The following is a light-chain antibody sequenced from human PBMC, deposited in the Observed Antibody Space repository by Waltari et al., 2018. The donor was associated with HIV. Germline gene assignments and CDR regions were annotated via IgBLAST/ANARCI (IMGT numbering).Light chain of an antibody. J-gene: IGKJ5*01. V-gene: IGKV1-39*01. CDR1: QSISTY. Sequence: DIQVNQSPSSLSASVGHRVTITCRASQSISTYMSWYQQKPGNAPNLLIHSASTLQSGVPSRFSGSGSGTDFTLTISSLQPEDFATYYCQQSYNTPPSFGRGTRLEIK. CDR3: QQSYNTPPS. CDR2: SAS.